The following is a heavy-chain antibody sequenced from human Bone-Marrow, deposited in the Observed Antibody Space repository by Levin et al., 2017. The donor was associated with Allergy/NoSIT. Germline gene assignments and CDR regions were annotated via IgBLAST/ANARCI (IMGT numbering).Heavy chain of an antibody. D-gene: IGHD1-20*01. CDR3: ARDSRLVITGTTVNAFDI. CDR1: GGSISSGGYY. V-gene: IGHV4-31*03. J-gene: IGHJ3*02. Sequence: SQTLSLTCTVSGGSISSGGYYWSWIRQHPGKGLEWIGYIYYSGSTYYNPSLKSRVTISVDTSKNQFSLKLSSVTAADTAVYYCARDSRLVITGTTVNAFDIWGQGTMVTVSS. CDR2: IYYSGST.